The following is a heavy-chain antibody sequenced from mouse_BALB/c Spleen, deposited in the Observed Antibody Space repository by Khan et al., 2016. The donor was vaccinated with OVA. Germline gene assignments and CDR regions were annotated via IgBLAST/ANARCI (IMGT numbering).Heavy chain of an antibody. Sequence: QVQLQQPGGELVKPGASVKLSCKASGYTFSSYYLYWVKMRPGQGLEWIGGINPSDGGAHFNEKFKTKATLTVDKSSSTAYMEFSSLTSEDSAVYFCTRSGYASPFAYWGQGTLVTVSA. J-gene: IGHJ3*01. CDR2: INPSDGGA. V-gene: IGHV1S81*02. CDR1: GYTFSSYY. CDR3: TRSGYASPFAY. D-gene: IGHD6-1*01.